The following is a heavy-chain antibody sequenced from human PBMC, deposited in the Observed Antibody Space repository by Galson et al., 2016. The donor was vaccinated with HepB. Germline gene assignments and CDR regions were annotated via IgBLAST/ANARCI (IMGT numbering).Heavy chain of an antibody. J-gene: IGHJ4*02. CDR2: VNPGDHSP. V-gene: IGHV1-3*01. CDR1: GYSFTNYA. D-gene: IGHD2/OR15-2a*01. CDR3: ARGGSMRMYYYYFDY. Sequence: SVKVSCKASGYSFTNYAFHWLRQAPGQRPEWVGCVNPGDHSPRFARNFEDRLTITTDTSTGTSDMELSGLRSEDTSVYYCARGGSMRMYYYYFDYWGQGALVTVSS.